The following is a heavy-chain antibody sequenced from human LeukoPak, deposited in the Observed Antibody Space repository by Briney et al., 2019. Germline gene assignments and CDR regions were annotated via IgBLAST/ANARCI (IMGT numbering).Heavy chain of an antibody. D-gene: IGHD3-16*01. J-gene: IGHJ3*02. CDR1: EFTVSNTY. CDR3: TRDWGRFDI. Sequence: GGSLRLFCAASEFTVSNTYMSWVRQAPGKGLEWVSYITTSSSTIYYADSVRGRFTISRDNAKNSLYLQMNSLRDEDSAVYYCTRDWGRFDIWGQGTMVTVSS. V-gene: IGHV3-48*02. CDR2: ITTSSSTI.